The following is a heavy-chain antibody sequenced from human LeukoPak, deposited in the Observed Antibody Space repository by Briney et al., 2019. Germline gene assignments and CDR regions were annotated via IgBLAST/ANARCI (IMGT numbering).Heavy chain of an antibody. CDR1: GFSLSTSGMC. Sequence: SGPALVKPTQTLTLTCTFSGFSLSTSGMCVSWIRQPPGKALEWLALIDWDDDKYYSTSLKTRLTISKDTSKNQVVLTMTNMDPVDTATYYCARIRDWDYYGSGSYSGFDYWGQGTLVTVSS. D-gene: IGHD3-10*01. CDR3: ARIRDWDYYGSGSYSGFDY. J-gene: IGHJ4*02. CDR2: IDWDDDK. V-gene: IGHV2-70*01.